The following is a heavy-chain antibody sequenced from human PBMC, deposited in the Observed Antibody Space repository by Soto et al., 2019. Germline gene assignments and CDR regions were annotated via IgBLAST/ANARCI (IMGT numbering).Heavy chain of an antibody. CDR3: ARVDCSSTSCYRAPNYFDY. J-gene: IGHJ4*02. V-gene: IGHV4-39*07. D-gene: IGHD2-2*01. CDR1: GASIRSSTYH. CDR2: AYYSEST. Sequence: SETLSLTCTVSGASIRSSTYHWGWIRQPPGRGLEWIGSAYYSESTYYNPSLKSRVTMSVDTSKNQFSLKLSSVTAADTAVYYCARVDCSSTSCYRAPNYFDYWGQGTLVTVSS.